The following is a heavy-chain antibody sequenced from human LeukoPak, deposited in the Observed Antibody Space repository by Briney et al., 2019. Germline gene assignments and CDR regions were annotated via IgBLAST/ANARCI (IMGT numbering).Heavy chain of an antibody. CDR1: GGSISRYY. V-gene: IGHV4-59*01. J-gene: IGHJ2*01. CDR3: ARETPLTHFDL. CDR2: IYYSGST. D-gene: IGHD4/OR15-4a*01. Sequence: SETLSLTCTASGGSISRYYWSWIRQPPGKGLEWIGYIYYSGSTNYNPSLKSRVTVSVDTSKNQFSLKLSSVTAADTAVYYCARETPLTHFDLWGRGTLVTVSS.